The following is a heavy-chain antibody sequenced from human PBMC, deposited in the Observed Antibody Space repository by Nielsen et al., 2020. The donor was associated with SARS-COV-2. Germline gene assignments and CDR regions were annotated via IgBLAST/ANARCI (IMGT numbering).Heavy chain of an antibody. Sequence: ASVKVSCKASGYTFTSYYMHWVRQAPGQGLEWMGWINPNSGGTNYAQKFQGWVTMTRDTSISTAYMELRSLRSDDTAVYYCARDLSPTYYYDSSGHRKDYWGQGTLVTVSS. V-gene: IGHV1-2*04. D-gene: IGHD3-22*01. CDR1: GYTFTSYY. CDR2: INPNSGGT. CDR3: ARDLSPTYYYDSSGHRKDY. J-gene: IGHJ4*02.